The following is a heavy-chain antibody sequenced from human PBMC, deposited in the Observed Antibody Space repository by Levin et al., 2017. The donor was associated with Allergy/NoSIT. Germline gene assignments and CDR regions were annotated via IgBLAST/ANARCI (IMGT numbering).Heavy chain of an antibody. CDR2: IYWDDAE. Sequence: SGPTLVKPTQTLTLTCTFSGFSLTTSGVGVGWFRQPPGKALEWLALIYWDDAERYSPSLTSRPTITKDTSKNQVVLTMTNMDPADTATYYCARRIWVWYGRSGYPLFDPWGQGTLVTVSS. V-gene: IGHV2-5*02. CDR1: GFSLTTSGVG. J-gene: IGHJ5*02. CDR3: ARRIWVWYGRSGYPLFDP. D-gene: IGHD3-22*01.